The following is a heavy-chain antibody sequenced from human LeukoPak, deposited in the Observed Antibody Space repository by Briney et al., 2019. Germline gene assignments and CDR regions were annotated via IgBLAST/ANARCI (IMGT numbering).Heavy chain of an antibody. CDR3: ARSNREFASGSGDY. J-gene: IGHJ4*02. D-gene: IGHD3-10*01. CDR2: INQDGSQK. CDR1: GFPFSTHW. Sequence: GGSLRLSCAASGFPFSTHWMSWVRQAPGKGLEWVANINQDGSQKSCVDSVKGRFSISRDNAKNSLYPQMHSLRAEDTAVYYCARSNREFASGSGDYWGQGTLVTVSS. V-gene: IGHV3-7*05.